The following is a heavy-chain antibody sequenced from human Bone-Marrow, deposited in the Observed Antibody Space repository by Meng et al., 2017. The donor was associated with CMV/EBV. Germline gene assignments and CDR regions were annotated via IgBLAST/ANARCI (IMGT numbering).Heavy chain of an antibody. D-gene: IGHD6-19*01. CDR3: ARDLAVAGTDGMDI. CDR2: IYYSGST. V-gene: IGHV4-59*01. Sequence: SETLSLTCTVSGGSISSYYWSWIRQPPGKGLEWIGYIYYSGSTNYNPSLKSRVTISVDTSKNQFSLKLSSVTAADTAVYYCARDLAVAGTDGMDIWGQGDTVNVAS. CDR1: GGSISSYY. J-gene: IGHJ6*01.